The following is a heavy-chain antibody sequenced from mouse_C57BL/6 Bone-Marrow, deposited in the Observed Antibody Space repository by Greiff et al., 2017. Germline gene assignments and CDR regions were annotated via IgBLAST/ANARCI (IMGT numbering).Heavy chain of an antibody. Sequence: EVKLMESGGGLVKPGGSLKLSCAASGFTFSDYGMHWVRQAPEKGLEWVAYISSGSSTIYYADTLKGRFTISRDNAKNTLFLQMTSLRSEDTAMYYCARKLLDYWGQGTSVTVSS. CDR2: ISSGSSTI. D-gene: IGHD1-1*02. CDR3: ARKLLDY. V-gene: IGHV5-17*01. J-gene: IGHJ4*01. CDR1: GFTFSDYG.